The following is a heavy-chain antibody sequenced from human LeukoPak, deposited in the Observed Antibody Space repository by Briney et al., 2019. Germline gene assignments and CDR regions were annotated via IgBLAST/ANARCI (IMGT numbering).Heavy chain of an antibody. CDR3: AKGRSRDYSSGWYFDS. J-gene: IGHJ4*02. D-gene: IGHD6-19*01. CDR1: RFTFSSYW. Sequence: PGGSLRLSCAASRFTFSSYWMSWVRQAPGKGLEWVANIKQDGSEKYYVDSVKGRFTISRDNAKNSLYLQMNSLRAEDTAVYYCAKGRSRDYSSGWYFDSWGQGTLVTVSS. CDR2: IKQDGSEK. V-gene: IGHV3-7*05.